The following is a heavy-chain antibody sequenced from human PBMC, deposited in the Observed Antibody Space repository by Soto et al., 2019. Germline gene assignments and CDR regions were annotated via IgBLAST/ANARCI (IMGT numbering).Heavy chain of an antibody. V-gene: IGHV4-31*03. J-gene: IGHJ4*02. CDR1: GGSISSGGYY. Sequence: SETLSLTCTVSGGSISSGGYYWSWIRQHPGKGLEWIGYIYYSGSTYYNPSLKSRVTISVDTSKNQFSLKLSSVTAADTAVYYCARAYYYDSSGYYYEPQIYFDYWGQGTLVTVSS. CDR3: ARAYYYDSSGYYYEPQIYFDY. CDR2: IYYSGST. D-gene: IGHD3-22*01.